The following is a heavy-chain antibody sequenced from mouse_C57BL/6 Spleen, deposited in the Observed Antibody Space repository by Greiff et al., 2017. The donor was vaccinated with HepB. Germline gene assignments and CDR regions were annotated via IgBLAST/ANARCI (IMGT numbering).Heavy chain of an antibody. CDR2: IDPSDSET. V-gene: IGHV1-52*01. D-gene: IGHD3-2*02. CDR3: ARCGGSSGYGIDY. Sequence: QVQLQQPGAELVRPGSSVKLSCKASGYTFTSYWMHWVKQRPIQGLEWIGNIDPSDSETHYNQKFKDKATLTVDKSSSTAYMQLSSLTSEDSAVYYCARCGGSSGYGIDYWGQGTTLTVSS. CDR1: GYTFTSYW. J-gene: IGHJ2*01.